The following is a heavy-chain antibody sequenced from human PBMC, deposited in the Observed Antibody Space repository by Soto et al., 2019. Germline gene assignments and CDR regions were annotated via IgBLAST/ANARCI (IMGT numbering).Heavy chain of an antibody. Sequence: QVQVVESGGGVVQPGRSLRLSCAASGFTFSSFGMHWVRQAPGKGLEWVSLIWYDGSKKSYGDSVKGRFTISRDNSRNTGYLQMNSLRAVDTAVYYCARDASYYSLWSGYYPSRNGMDVWGQGTRVTVSS. D-gene: IGHD3-3*01. J-gene: IGHJ6*02. CDR3: ARDASYYSLWSGYYPSRNGMDV. CDR1: GFTFSSFG. CDR2: IWYDGSKK. V-gene: IGHV3-33*01.